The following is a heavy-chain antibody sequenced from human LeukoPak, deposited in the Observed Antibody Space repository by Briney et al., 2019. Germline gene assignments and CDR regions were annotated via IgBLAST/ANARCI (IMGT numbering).Heavy chain of an antibody. CDR2: IYTSGST. V-gene: IGHV4-4*09. D-gene: IGHD2-15*01. CDR3: ARLGGNWFDP. Sequence: PSETLSLTCSVSGGSISSYRWSWIRQPPGKGLEWIEYIYTSGSTNYNPSLKSRLTISVDTPKNQFSLKLSSVTAADTAVYYCARLGGNWFDPWGQGTLVTVSS. J-gene: IGHJ5*02. CDR1: GGSISSYR.